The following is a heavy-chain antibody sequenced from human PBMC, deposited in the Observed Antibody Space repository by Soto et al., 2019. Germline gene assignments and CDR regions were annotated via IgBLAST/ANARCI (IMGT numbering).Heavy chain of an antibody. J-gene: IGHJ2*01. CDR1: GGTFSSYT. Sequence: QVQLVQSGAEVKKPGSSVTVSCKASGGTFSSYTISWVRQAPGQGLEWMGGIIPIFGTANYAQKLQGRVTITAEESTSTAYMELSSLRSEDTAVYYCARGNHRWLQLWYFDLWGRGTLVTVSS. V-gene: IGHV1-69*12. D-gene: IGHD5-12*01. CDR2: IIPIFGTA. CDR3: ARGNHRWLQLWYFDL.